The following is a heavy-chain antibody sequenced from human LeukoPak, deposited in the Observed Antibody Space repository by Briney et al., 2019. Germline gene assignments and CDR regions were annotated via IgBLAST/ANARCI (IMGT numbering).Heavy chain of an antibody. Sequence: GESLMISCKGSGYSFTSYWIGWVRQMPGKGLERMGIIYPGDSDTRYSPSFQGQVTISADKSISTAYLQWSSLKASDTAMYYCARRYCSSTSCYAFDIWGQGTMVTVSS. CDR3: ARRYCSSTSCYAFDI. CDR2: IYPGDSDT. CDR1: GYSFTSYW. J-gene: IGHJ3*02. D-gene: IGHD2-2*01. V-gene: IGHV5-51*01.